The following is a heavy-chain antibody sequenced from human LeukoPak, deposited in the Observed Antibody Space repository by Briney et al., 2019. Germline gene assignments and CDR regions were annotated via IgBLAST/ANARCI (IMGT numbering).Heavy chain of an antibody. Sequence: QSGGSLRLSCAASGFTFSSYAMHWVRQAPGKGLEWVAVISYDGSNKYYADSVKGRFTISRDNSKNTLYLQMNSLRAEDTAVYYCAKDLYSNELEPLGPYFDYWGQGTLVTVSS. CDR3: AKDLYSNELEPLGPYFDY. J-gene: IGHJ4*02. V-gene: IGHV3-30-3*01. CDR1: GFTFSSYA. D-gene: IGHD1-1*01. CDR2: ISYDGSNK.